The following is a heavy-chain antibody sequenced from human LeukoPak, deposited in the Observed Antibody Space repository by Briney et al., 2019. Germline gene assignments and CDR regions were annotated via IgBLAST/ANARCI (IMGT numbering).Heavy chain of an antibody. V-gene: IGHV4-59*08. CDR2: IYYSGST. CDR3: ARLTDSRTFDS. CDR1: GGSISSYY. D-gene: IGHD3-22*01. J-gene: IGHJ4*02. Sequence: SETLSLTCTVSGGSISSYYWSWIRQSPRNGLEWIGYIYYSGSTNYNPSLKGRVTISVDTSKNQFSLKLSSVTAADTAVYYCARLTDSRTFDSWGQGTLVTVSS.